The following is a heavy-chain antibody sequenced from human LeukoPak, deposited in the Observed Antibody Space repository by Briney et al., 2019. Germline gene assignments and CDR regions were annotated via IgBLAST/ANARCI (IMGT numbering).Heavy chain of an antibody. CDR3: ARDYSSSWPPGKWFDP. CDR2: IYHSGST. J-gene: IGHJ5*02. CDR1: GGSIGSGGYY. V-gene: IGHV4-30-2*01. D-gene: IGHD6-13*01. Sequence: PSETLSLTCTVSGGSIGSGGYYWSWIRQPPGKGLEWIGYIYHSGSTYYNPSLKSRVTISVDRSKNQFSLKLSSVTAADTAVYYCARDYSSSWPPGKWFDPWGQGTLVTVSS.